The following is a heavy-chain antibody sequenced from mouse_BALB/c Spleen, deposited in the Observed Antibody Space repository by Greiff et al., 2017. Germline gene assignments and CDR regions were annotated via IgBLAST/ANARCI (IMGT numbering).Heavy chain of an antibody. D-gene: IGHD2-3*01. CDR1: GFSLTSYG. CDR2: IWSGGST. CDR3: ARTGYDGYYVVAMEY. J-gene: IGHJ4*01. V-gene: IGHV2-2*02. Sequence: VQLQESGPGLVQPSQSLSITCTVSGFSLTSYGVHWVRQSPGKGLEWLGVIWSGGSTDYNAAFISRLSISKDNSKSQVFFKMNSLQANDTAIYYCARTGYDGYYVVAMEYGGQGTSVTVSS.